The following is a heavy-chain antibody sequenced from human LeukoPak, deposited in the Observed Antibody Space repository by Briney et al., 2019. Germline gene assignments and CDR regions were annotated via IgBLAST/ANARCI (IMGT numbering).Heavy chain of an antibody. D-gene: IGHD3-10*01. Sequence: GASVKVSCKASGYTFTGYYMHWVRQAPGQGLEWMGGIIPIFGTANYAQKFQGRVTITADESTSTAYMELSSLRSEDTAVYYCAREISVRGVIKWFDPWGQGTLVTVSS. CDR1: GYTFTGYY. V-gene: IGHV1-69*13. CDR3: AREISVRGVIKWFDP. J-gene: IGHJ5*02. CDR2: IIPIFGTA.